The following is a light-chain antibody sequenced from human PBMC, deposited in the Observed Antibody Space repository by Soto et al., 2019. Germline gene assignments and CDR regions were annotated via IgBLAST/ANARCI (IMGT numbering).Light chain of an antibody. J-gene: IGKJ5*01. CDR3: QQRSNWPLGIT. V-gene: IGKV3D-20*02. CDR1: QSVSSSY. CDR2: DAS. Sequence: EIVLSQSPCTLSLSPGERATLSCRASQSVSSSYLAWYQQKPGQAPRLLIYDASNRATGIPARFSGSGSGTDFTLTISSLEPEDFAVYYCQQRSNWPLGITFGQGTRLAIK.